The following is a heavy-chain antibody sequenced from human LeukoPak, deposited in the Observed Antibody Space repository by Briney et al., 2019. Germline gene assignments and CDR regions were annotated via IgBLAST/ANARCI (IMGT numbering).Heavy chain of an antibody. J-gene: IGHJ4*02. CDR2: ISEDGSIT. V-gene: IGHV3-43*02. CDR1: GFTFDNCA. D-gene: IGHD3-10*01. CDR3: AKDQRREYYFDF. Sequence: PGGSLRLSCVASGFTFDNCAMHWVRQVPGKGLEWVAIISEDGSITYYADSVKGRFSISRDNSKNSLYLQMNSLRREDTAFYYCAKDQRREYYFDFWGQGTRVTVSS.